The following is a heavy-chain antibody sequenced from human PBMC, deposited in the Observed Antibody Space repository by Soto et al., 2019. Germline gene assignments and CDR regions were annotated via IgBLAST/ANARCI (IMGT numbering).Heavy chain of an antibody. CDR3: ARAREQWLGQGALDY. V-gene: IGHV3-33*01. J-gene: IGHJ4*02. D-gene: IGHD6-19*01. CDR1: GFTFSSYG. CDR2: IWYDGSNK. Sequence: QVPLVESGGGVVQPGRSLRLSCAASGFTFSSYGMHWVRQAPGKGLEWVAGIWYDGSNKYYADSVKGRFTISRDNSKNTLYLQMNSLRAEDTAVYYCARAREQWLGQGALDYWGQGTLVTVSS.